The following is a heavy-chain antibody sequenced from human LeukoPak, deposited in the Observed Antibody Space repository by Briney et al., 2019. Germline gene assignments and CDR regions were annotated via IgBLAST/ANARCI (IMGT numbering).Heavy chain of an antibody. CDR2: IYYSGST. J-gene: IGHJ4*02. CDR3: ASFGSGYGFDY. CDR1: GGSISSGDYY. Sequence: SQTLPLTCTVSGGSISSGDYYWSWIRQPPGKGLEWIGYIYYSGSTYYNPSLKSRVTISVDTSKNQFSLKLSSVTAADTAVYYCASFGSGYGFDYWGQGTLVTVSS. V-gene: IGHV4-30-4*01. D-gene: IGHD5-12*01.